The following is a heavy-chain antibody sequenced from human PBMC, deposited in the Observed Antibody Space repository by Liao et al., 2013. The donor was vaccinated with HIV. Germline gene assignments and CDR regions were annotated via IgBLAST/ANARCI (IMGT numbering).Heavy chain of an antibody. J-gene: IGHJ4*02. D-gene: IGHD4-23*01. V-gene: IGHV4-4*07. Sequence: QVQLQESGPGLVKPSETLSLTCTVSGGSISSYYWSWIRQPAGKGLEWIGRIYTSGSTNYNPSLKSRVTMSVDTSKNQFSLKLSSVTAADTAVYYCARDCSPSTVVTPVVDLGWGQGTLVTVSS. CDR3: ARDCSPSTVVTPVVDLG. CDR1: GGSISSYY. CDR2: IYTSGST.